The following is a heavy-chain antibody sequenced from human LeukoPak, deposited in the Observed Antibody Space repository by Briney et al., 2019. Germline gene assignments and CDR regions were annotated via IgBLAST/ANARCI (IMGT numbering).Heavy chain of an antibody. CDR3: ARVGCSGGRCPGYGMDV. D-gene: IGHD2-15*01. Sequence: VQPGRSLRLSCAASGFTFSSYGMHWVRRAPGKGLEWVAIISYDGSNKYYADSVKGRFTISRDNSKNTLYLQMNSLRAEDTAVYYCARVGCSGGRCPGYGMDVWGQGTTVTVSS. J-gene: IGHJ6*02. CDR1: GFTFSSYG. V-gene: IGHV3-30*03. CDR2: ISYDGSNK.